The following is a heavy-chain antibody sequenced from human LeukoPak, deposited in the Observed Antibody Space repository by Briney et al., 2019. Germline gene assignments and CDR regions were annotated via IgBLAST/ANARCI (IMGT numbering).Heavy chain of an antibody. D-gene: IGHD6-19*01. Sequence: SETLSLTCTVSGGSISSSSYYWGWIRQPPGKGLEWIGSIYYSGSTYYNPSLKSRVTISVDTSKNQFSLKLSSVTAADTAVYYCARGGDGIAVAGDWGQGTLVTVSS. V-gene: IGHV4-39*07. J-gene: IGHJ4*02. CDR3: ARGGDGIAVAGD. CDR2: IYYSGST. CDR1: GGSISSSSYY.